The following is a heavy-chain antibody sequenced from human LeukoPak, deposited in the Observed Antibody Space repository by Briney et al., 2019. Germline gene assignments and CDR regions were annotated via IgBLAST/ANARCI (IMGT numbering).Heavy chain of an antibody. Sequence: ASVKVSCKASGYTFTGYYMHWVRQAPGQGLEWMGWINPNRGGTNYAQKFQGRVTMTTDTSTSTVYMELRSLRSDDTAVYYCAREGLRSIAARRGTRDYMDVWGKGTTVIVSS. D-gene: IGHD6-6*01. J-gene: IGHJ6*03. CDR3: AREGLRSIAARRGTRDYMDV. CDR2: INPNRGGT. V-gene: IGHV1-2*02. CDR1: GYTFTGYY.